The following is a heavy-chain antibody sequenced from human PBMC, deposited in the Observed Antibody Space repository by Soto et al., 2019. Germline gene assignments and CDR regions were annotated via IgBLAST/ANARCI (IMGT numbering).Heavy chain of an antibody. D-gene: IGHD2-15*01. J-gene: IGHJ6*02. CDR1: GDSVSSNSAA. Sequence: SQTLSLTCAISGDSVSSNSAAWNWIRQSPSRGLEWLGRTYYRSKWYNDYAVSVKSRITINPDTSKNQFSLQLNSVTPEDTAVYYCARSAYYCSGGSYYPYYGMDVWGQGTTVTVSS. CDR2: TYYRSKWYN. CDR3: ARSAYYCSGGSYYPYYGMDV. V-gene: IGHV6-1*01.